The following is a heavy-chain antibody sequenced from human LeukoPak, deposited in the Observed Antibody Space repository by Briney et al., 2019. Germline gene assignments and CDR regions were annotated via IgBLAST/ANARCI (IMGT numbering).Heavy chain of an antibody. CDR3: ARCVAARPSYFDL. D-gene: IGHD6-6*01. Sequence: GGSLRFSCAASGLTVSSNHMTWVRQVPGKEMECVSDIYSGGSTDYADSVKGRFTISRDNSKNTVYLQMNSLRPADTAVYYCARCVAARPSYFDLRGQGTLVTVSS. CDR1: GLTVSSNH. J-gene: IGHJ4*02. V-gene: IGHV3-53*05. CDR2: IYSGGST.